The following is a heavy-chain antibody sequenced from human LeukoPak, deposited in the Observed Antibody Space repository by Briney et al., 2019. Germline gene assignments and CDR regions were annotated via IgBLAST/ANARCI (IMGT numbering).Heavy chain of an antibody. CDR1: GFTFSSYS. CDR2: ISSSSSYI. D-gene: IGHD2-21*02. CDR3: AREGDHAGVDP. V-gene: IGHV3-21*04. Sequence: GGSLRLSCAASGFTFSSYSMNWVRQAPGKGLKWVSSISSSSSYIYYADSVKGRFTISRDNAKNSLYLQLSRLRSDDTAVYYCAREGDHAGVDPWGQGTLVTVSS. J-gene: IGHJ5*02.